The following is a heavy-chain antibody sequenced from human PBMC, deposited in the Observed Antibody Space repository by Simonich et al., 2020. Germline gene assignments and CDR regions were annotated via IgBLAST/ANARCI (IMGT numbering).Heavy chain of an antibody. CDR2: INPNSGGT. D-gene: IGHD2-2*01. CDR1: GYTFTGYY. CDR3: ARDPVVPAAIRNAFDI. V-gene: IGHV1-2*02. J-gene: IGHJ3*02. Sequence: QVQLVQSGAEVKKPGASVKVSCKASGYTFTGYYMHWVRQAPGQGLEWMGWINPNSGGTNYAQKFQGRVTMTRDTSISTAYMELSRLRSDDTAVYYCARDPVVPAAIRNAFDILGQGTMVTVSS.